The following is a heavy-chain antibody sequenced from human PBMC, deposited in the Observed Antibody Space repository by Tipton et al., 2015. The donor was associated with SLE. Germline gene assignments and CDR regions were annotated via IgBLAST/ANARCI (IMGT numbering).Heavy chain of an antibody. D-gene: IGHD7-27*01. CDR1: GYTFTSYG. CDR3: ARDTPPNWGYWYFDL. V-gene: IGHV1-18*01. Sequence: QSGAEVKKPGASVKVSCKASGYTFTSYGISWVRQAPGQGLEWMGWISAYNGNTNYAQKLQGRVTMTTDTSTSTAYMKLRSLRSDDTAVYYCARDTPPNWGYWYFDLWGRGTLVTVSS. CDR2: ISAYNGNT. J-gene: IGHJ2*01.